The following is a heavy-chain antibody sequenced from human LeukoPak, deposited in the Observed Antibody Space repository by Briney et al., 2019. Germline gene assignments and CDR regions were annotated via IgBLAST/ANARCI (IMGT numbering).Heavy chain of an antibody. J-gene: IGHJ6*03. CDR1: GGSISSGDYY. Sequence: SSETLSLTCTVSGGSISSGDYYWSWIRQPPGKGLEWIGYIYYSGSTYYNPSLKSRVTISVDTSKNQFSLKLSSVTAADTAVYYCARGGATIVDYYYYMDVWGKETTVTVSS. CDR3: ARGGATIVDYYYYMDV. D-gene: IGHD5-12*01. V-gene: IGHV4-30-4*08. CDR2: IYYSGST.